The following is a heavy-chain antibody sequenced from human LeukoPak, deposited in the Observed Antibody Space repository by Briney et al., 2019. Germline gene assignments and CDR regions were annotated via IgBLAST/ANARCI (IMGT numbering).Heavy chain of an antibody. CDR1: GYTFTSYY. V-gene: IGHV1-2*06. CDR3: ARVKAVAGKVY. Sequence: ASVKVSFKASGYTFTSYYMHWVRQAPGQGLEWMGRINPNSGGTNDAQKFQGRVTMTRDTSISTAYMELSRLRSDDTAVYYCARVKAVAGKVYWGQGTLVTVSS. J-gene: IGHJ4*02. CDR2: INPNSGGT. D-gene: IGHD6-19*01.